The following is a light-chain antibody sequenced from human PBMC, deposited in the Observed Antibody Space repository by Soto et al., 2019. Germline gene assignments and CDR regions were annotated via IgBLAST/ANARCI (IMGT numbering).Light chain of an antibody. CDR1: RSISRY. J-gene: IGKJ1*01. Sequence: DIQMTQSPSSLSASFGDRVNMTCGASRSISRYLGWYQQKPGKAPKRLIYAAYTLQSGVPSRFSGSGYGTEFTLTISSLQAEDFATYYCLQHYRYPRTFGQGTKVDIK. CDR3: LQHYRYPRT. V-gene: IGKV1-17*01. CDR2: AAY.